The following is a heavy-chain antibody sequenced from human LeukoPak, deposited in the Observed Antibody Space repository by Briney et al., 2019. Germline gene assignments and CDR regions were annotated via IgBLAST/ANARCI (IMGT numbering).Heavy chain of an antibody. V-gene: IGHV3-30*02. CDR3: AKGYCSSSSCYVLDY. Sequence: PGGSLRLSCAASGFTFNNYGMHWVRQAPGKGLEWVAFIRYDGTNKYYADSVKGRFTISRDNSKNTLYLQMNSLRPEDTAVYYCAKGYCSSSSCYVLDYWGRGTLVTVSS. CDR1: GFTFNNYG. CDR2: IRYDGTNK. D-gene: IGHD2-2*01. J-gene: IGHJ4*02.